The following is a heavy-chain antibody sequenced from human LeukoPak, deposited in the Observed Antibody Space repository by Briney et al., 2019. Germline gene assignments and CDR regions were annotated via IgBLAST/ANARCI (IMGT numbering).Heavy chain of an antibody. D-gene: IGHD5-24*01. CDR2: INHSGST. Sequence: SETLSLTCAVYVGSFSGYYWSWVRQPPGKGLEWIGEINHSGSTNFNSSLKSRLTISVETSRNQFSLKLSSVTAADTAVYYCARGVEMAGFDYWGQGNLVTVSS. J-gene: IGHJ4*02. CDR3: ARGVEMAGFDY. V-gene: IGHV4-34*01. CDR1: VGSFSGYY.